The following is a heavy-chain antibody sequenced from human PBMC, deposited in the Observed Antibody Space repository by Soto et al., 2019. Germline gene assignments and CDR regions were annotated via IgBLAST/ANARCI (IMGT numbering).Heavy chain of an antibody. V-gene: IGHV4-34*01. D-gene: IGHD3-3*01. CDR2: INHTVGT. J-gene: IGHJ5*02. Sequence: SETLSLTCAVYGGSVNGYYWNWIRQPPGKGLEWIGEINHTVGTHYNPSLKSRVTMSVDTSKNQFSLRLSSVTAADTAIYYCATRITVFGLLIPPFDPWGQGTQVTVSS. CDR1: GGSVNGYY. CDR3: ATRITVFGLLIPPFDP.